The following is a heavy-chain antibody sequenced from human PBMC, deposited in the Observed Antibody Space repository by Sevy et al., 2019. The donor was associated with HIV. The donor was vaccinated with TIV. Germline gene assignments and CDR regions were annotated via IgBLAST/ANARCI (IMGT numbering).Heavy chain of an antibody. CDR1: GFTFSSYG. J-gene: IGHJ5*02. CDR2: IWNDGSNQ. V-gene: IGHV3-33*01. Sequence: GGSLRLSCAASGFTFSSYGMHWVRQAPGKGLEWVAVIWNDGSNQYYADSVEGRFTVSRDKSTNTLYLQMNSLRAEDTAVYYCARAPGYCTSTNCYDWFDPWGHGALVTVSS. CDR3: ARAPGYCTSTNCYDWFDP. D-gene: IGHD2-2*01.